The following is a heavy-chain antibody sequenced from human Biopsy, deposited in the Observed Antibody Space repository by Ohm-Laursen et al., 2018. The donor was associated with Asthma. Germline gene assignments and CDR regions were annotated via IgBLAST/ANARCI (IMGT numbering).Heavy chain of an antibody. J-gene: IGHJ6*02. CDR2: IPQGGAT. CDR1: RGSFRGYV. V-gene: IGHV4-34*01. Sequence: SDTLSLTCAYRGSFRGYVWTWIRQPPGKGLEWIGEIPQGGATTFNPSLKSRVTISIDPSKSQLSLRLTSMTAADTAVYYCANGPQWSGLDVWGQGTTVTVSS. D-gene: IGHD2-8*01. CDR3: ANGPQWSGLDV.